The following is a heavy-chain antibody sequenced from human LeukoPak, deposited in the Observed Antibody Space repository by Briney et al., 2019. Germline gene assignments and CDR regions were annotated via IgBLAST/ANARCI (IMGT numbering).Heavy chain of an antibody. Sequence: SETLSLTCTVSGGSISNYSWSWIRQPPGKGLEWIGYIYYSGSTNYNPSLKSRVTISGDRSKNQFSLKLSSVTAADTAVYYCARENAYCGGDCYRKYYFDYWGQGTLVTVSS. J-gene: IGHJ4*02. D-gene: IGHD2-21*01. CDR2: IYYSGST. CDR3: ARENAYCGGDCYRKYYFDY. CDR1: GGSISNYS. V-gene: IGHV4-59*01.